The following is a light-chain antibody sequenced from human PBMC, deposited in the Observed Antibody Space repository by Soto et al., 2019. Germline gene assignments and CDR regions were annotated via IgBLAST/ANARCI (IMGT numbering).Light chain of an antibody. CDR2: GAS. J-gene: IGKJ1*01. V-gene: IGKV1-39*01. CDR1: QYIGDC. Sequence: SLSAVSSNIRENVQMTCRASQYIGDCLNWYQQKPGKAPKLLIFGASNLHIGVPSRFSGSGSGTEFTLTIIFFQREDFATYYCQVSAFMLGT. CDR3: QVSAFMLGT.